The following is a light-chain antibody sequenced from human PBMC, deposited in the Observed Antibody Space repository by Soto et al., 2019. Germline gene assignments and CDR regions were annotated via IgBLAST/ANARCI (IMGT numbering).Light chain of an antibody. Sequence: EIVLPQSPATRSLSLGARATLSGRASQSVSSYLAWYQQKPGQAPRLLIYDASNRATGIPARFSGSGSGTDFALTISRLEPEDFAVYYCHQYGTYPFTFGQGTKVDIK. V-gene: IGKV3-11*01. CDR1: QSVSSY. CDR3: HQYGTYPFT. J-gene: IGKJ2*01. CDR2: DAS.